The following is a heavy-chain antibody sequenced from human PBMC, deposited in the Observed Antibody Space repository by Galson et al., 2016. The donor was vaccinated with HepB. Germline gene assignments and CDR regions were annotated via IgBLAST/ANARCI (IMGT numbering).Heavy chain of an antibody. CDR1: GFTFRSHW. CDR3: AKDGVAGSGSCNY. J-gene: IGHJ4*01. V-gene: IGHV3-74*01. D-gene: IGHD3-10*01. Sequence: SLRLSCAASGFTFRSHWVHWVRQVPGKGLVWVSRISPDGSVTNYADSVKGRFTISRDNAKNTLYLQMNSLRAEDTAVYFCAKDGVAGSGSCNYWGQGTQVTVSS. CDR2: ISPDGSVT.